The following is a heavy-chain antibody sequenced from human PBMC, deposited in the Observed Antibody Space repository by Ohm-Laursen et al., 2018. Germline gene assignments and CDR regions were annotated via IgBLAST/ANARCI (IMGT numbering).Heavy chain of an antibody. D-gene: IGHD7-27*01. CDR2: ISWNSGSI. CDR1: GFTFDDYA. CDR3: ATNWGVYFDY. Sequence: SLRLSCSAPGFTFDDYAMHWVRQAPGKGLEWVSGISWNSGSIGYADSVKGRFTISRDNAKNSLYLQMNSLRAEDTAVYYCATNWGVYFDYWGQGTLVTVSS. V-gene: IGHV3-9*01. J-gene: IGHJ4*02.